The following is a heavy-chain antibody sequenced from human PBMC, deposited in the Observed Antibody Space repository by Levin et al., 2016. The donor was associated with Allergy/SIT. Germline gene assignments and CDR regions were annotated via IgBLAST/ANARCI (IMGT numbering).Heavy chain of an antibody. CDR1: GGSISSINYC. V-gene: IGHV4-39*07. D-gene: IGHD3-22*01. CDR2: IYYNGNT. J-gene: IGHJ4*02. CDR3: ARTTYDYDSSGWGY. Sequence: SETLSLTCTVSGGSISSINYCWGWIRQAPGKGLEWIGSIYYNGNTYYNPSLKGRVTLSVDASKNQFSLRLRSVTAADTAVYFCARTTYDYDSSGWGYWGQGILVTVSS.